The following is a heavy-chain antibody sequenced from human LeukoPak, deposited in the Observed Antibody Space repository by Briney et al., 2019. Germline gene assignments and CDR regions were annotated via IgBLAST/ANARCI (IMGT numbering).Heavy chain of an antibody. CDR1: GFTFDDYA. V-gene: IGHV3-9*01. CDR3: AKGVRPNTFFDY. CDR2: ISWNSGSI. Sequence: PGRSLRLSCAASGFTFDDYAMHWVRQAPGKGLEWVSGISWNSGSIGYADSVKGRFTISRDNAKNSLYLQTNSLRAEDTALYYCAKGVRPNTFFDYWGQGTLVTVSS. J-gene: IGHJ4*02.